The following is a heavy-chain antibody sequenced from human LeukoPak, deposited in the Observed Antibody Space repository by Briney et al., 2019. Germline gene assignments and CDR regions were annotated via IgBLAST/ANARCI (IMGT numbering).Heavy chain of an antibody. J-gene: IGHJ4*01. V-gene: IGHV1-46*01. D-gene: IGHD3-22*01. CDR1: GYTFTSYY. Sequence: GASVKVSCKASGYTFTSYYMHWVRQAPGQGLEWMGIINPSGGSTSYAQKFQGRVTMTRDTSTSTVYMELSSLRSEDTAVYFFARAYDSRCSLVDHGGQGTLVTVSS. CDR3: ARAYDSRCSLVDH. CDR2: INPSGGST.